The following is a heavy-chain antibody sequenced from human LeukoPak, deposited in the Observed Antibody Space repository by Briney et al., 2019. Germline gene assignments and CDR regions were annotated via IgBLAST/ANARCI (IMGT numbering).Heavy chain of an antibody. Sequence: GASVKVSCKASGYTFTSYGISWVRQAPGQGLEWMGGIIPIFGTANYAQKFQGRVTITTDESTSTAYMELSSLRFEDTAVYYCARGEFEPNLFDYWGQGTLVTVSS. CDR3: ARGEFEPNLFDY. J-gene: IGHJ4*02. V-gene: IGHV1-69*05. CDR1: GYTFTSYG. D-gene: IGHD1-14*01. CDR2: IIPIFGTA.